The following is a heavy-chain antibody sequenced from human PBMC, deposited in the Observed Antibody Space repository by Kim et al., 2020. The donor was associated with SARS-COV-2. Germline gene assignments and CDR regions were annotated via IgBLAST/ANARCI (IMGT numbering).Heavy chain of an antibody. CDR3: ARDHYDYVWGSYRYSD. D-gene: IGHD3-16*02. CDR2: ISYDGSNK. CDR1: GFTFSSYA. J-gene: IGHJ4*02. Sequence: GGSLRLSCAASGFTFSSYAMHWVRQAPGKGLEWVAVISYDGSNKYYADSVKGRFTISRDNSKNTLYLQMNSLRAEDTAVYYCARDHYDYVWGSYRYSDWGQGTLVTVSS. V-gene: IGHV3-30*04.